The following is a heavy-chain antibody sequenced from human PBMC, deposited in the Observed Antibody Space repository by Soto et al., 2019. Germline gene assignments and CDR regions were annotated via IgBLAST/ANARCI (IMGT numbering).Heavy chain of an antibody. CDR1: GGSISSSSYY. Sequence: LSLTCTVSGGSISSSSYYWGWIRQPPGKGLEWIGSIYYSGSTYYNPSLKSRVTISVDTSKNQFSLKLSSVTAADTAVYYCARRGGATFRLDYWGQGTLVTVSS. J-gene: IGHJ4*02. D-gene: IGHD1-26*01. CDR2: IYYSGST. V-gene: IGHV4-39*01. CDR3: ARRGGATFRLDY.